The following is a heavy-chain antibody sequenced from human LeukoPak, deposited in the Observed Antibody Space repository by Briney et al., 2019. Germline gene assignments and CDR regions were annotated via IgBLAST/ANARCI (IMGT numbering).Heavy chain of an antibody. CDR3: ARGALRSVDY. CDR1: GLTFSTYW. D-gene: IGHD3-10*02. J-gene: IGHJ4*02. CDR2: INEHGSEK. Sequence: PGGSLRLSCAASGLTFSTYWMSWVRQAPGKGLECVGIINEHGSEKYYVDSVKGRLTISRDNAKNSPYLQINSLRAEDTAVYYCARGALRSVDYWGQGTLLTVSS. V-gene: IGHV3-7*03.